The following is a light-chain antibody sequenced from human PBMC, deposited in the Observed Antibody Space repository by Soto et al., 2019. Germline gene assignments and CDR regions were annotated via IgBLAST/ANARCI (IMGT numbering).Light chain of an antibody. Sequence: DIQMTQSPSTLSASVGDRVTITCRASQSISSFLAWYQQKPWKAPKLLIYDASSLESGVPSRFSGSGSGTEFTLTISSLQPDDFATYYCQQYNIYWTFGQGTKVDIK. CDR1: QSISSF. V-gene: IGKV1-5*01. CDR2: DAS. J-gene: IGKJ1*01. CDR3: QQYNIYWT.